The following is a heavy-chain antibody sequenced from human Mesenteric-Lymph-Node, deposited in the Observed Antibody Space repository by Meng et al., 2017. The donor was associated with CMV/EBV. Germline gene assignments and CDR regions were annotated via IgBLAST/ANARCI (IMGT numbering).Heavy chain of an antibody. Sequence: SETLSLTCTVSGVSISDSGYYWGWIRQPPGKGLEWIGEINHSGSTNYNPSLKSRVTISVDTSKNEVSLRLTSLTAADTCVYYCARPERGGGYDFWSGYFSGWFDPWGQGTLVTVSS. J-gene: IGHJ5*02. V-gene: IGHV4-39*07. CDR1: GVSISDSGYY. D-gene: IGHD3-3*01. CDR2: INHSGST. CDR3: ARPERGGGYDFWSGYFSGWFDP.